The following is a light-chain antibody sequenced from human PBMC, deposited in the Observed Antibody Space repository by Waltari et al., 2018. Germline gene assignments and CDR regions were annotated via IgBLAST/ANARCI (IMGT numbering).Light chain of an antibody. Sequence: DVVLTQSPLSLPVTLGQPASISCRSSQSLLQSDGNIYLNWFQQRPGQSPRHLIYKVSNRDSGVPDRSSGSGSGTDFTLETSRVEDEEVGVYYCMQGTHWPPWTFGQGTKVEIK. CDR3: MQGTHWPPWT. CDR1: QSLLQSDGNIY. CDR2: KVS. J-gene: IGKJ1*01. V-gene: IGKV2-30*02.